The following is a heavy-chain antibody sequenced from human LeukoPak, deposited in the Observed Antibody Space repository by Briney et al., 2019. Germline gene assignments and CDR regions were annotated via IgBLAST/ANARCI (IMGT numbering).Heavy chain of an antibody. J-gene: IGHJ4*02. V-gene: IGHV1-24*01. CDR1: GYTLTELS. CDR3: ATTLGYSGYDYHY. Sequence: AAVKVSCKVSGYTLTELSMHWVRQAPGKGLEWMGGFDPEDGETIYAQNFQGRVTETEDTSTDTAYMELSSLRSEDTAVYYCATTLGYSGYDYHYWGQGTLITVSS. D-gene: IGHD5-12*01. CDR2: FDPEDGET.